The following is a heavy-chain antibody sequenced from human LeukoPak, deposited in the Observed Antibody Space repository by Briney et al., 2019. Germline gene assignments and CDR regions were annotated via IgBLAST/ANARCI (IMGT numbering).Heavy chain of an antibody. V-gene: IGHV4-34*01. J-gene: IGHJ4*02. CDR2: INHSGST. CDR3: ARDGSEDHYDRSGYYTFFDS. Sequence: SETLSLTCAVYGDSFSGYYWRWIRQPPGKGREWIGEINHSGSTNYNPSLKSRVTISVDTSKNHFSLKLRSVTAADTAVYYCARDGSEDHYDRSGYYTFFDSWGQGTLVTVSS. D-gene: IGHD3-22*01. CDR1: GDSFSGYY.